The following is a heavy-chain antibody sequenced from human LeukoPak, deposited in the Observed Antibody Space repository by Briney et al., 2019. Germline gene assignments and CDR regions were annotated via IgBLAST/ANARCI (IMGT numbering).Heavy chain of an antibody. Sequence: SVKVSCKASGGTFSSYAISWVRQAPGQGLEWMGGIIPIFGTANYAQKFQGRVTITADKSTSTAYMELSSLRSEDTAVYYCAREFYSYGLDYWGQGTLITVSS. J-gene: IGHJ4*02. CDR3: AREFYSYGLDY. CDR1: GGTFSSYA. CDR2: IIPIFGTA. D-gene: IGHD5-18*01. V-gene: IGHV1-69*06.